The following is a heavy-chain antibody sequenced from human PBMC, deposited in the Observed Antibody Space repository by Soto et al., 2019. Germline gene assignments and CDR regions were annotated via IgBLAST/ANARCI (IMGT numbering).Heavy chain of an antibody. J-gene: IGHJ4*02. V-gene: IGHV1-18*01. CDR3: ARDFYPLAYYFDY. CDR2: ISGNDGKT. CDR1: GYRFTNHG. Sequence: VASVKVSCKASGYRFTNHGISWMRQAPGQGLEWMGWISGNDGKTKYARKFQGRVTMTTDTSTSTAYMEMNSLRHDDTAVYYCARDFYPLAYYFDYWGQGTLVTVSS.